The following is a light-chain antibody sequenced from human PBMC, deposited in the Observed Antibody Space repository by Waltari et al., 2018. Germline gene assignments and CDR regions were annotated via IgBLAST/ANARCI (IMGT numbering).Light chain of an antibody. J-gene: IGLJ2*01. Sequence: QSALTQPPSASGSPGQSVTISCTGTSSDIGGYKFVSWFQQHPGKAPKLVIYDVNVRPAGVPDRFSGSKSCSTATLTVSGLQAEDEADYYCSSYGGKNNLIFGGGTTLTV. V-gene: IGLV2-8*01. CDR2: DVN. CDR1: SSDIGGYKF. CDR3: SSYGGKNNLI.